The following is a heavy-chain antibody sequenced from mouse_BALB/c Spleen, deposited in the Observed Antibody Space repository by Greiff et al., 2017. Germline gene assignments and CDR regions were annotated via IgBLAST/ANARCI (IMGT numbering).Heavy chain of an antibody. J-gene: IGHJ4*01. CDR2: IWAGGST. CDR3: ARGDSSGYRAMDY. CDR1: GFSLTSYG. V-gene: IGHV2-9*02. Sequence: VQLVESGPGLVAPSQSLSITCTVSGFSLTSYGVHWVRQPPGKGLEWLGVIWAGGSTNYNSALMSRLSISKDNSKSQVFLKMNSLQTDDTAMYYCARGDSSGYRAMDYWGQGTSVTVSS. D-gene: IGHD3-2*01.